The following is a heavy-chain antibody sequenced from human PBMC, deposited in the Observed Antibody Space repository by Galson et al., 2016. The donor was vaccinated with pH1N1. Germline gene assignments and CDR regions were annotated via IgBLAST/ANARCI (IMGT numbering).Heavy chain of an antibody. CDR2: LYYSGKT. CDR1: GGSIGANY. Sequence: ETLFLTCTVSGGSIGANYWSWIRQSPGGGLEGIGYLYYSGKTKYNPSLKGRVIISVDTSKNQFYLKLSSVTAADTAVYYCAREWRYYDSSGFPINDAFDIWGQGTVVTVSS. V-gene: IGHV4-59*01. D-gene: IGHD3-22*01. J-gene: IGHJ3*02. CDR3: AREWRYYDSSGFPINDAFDI.